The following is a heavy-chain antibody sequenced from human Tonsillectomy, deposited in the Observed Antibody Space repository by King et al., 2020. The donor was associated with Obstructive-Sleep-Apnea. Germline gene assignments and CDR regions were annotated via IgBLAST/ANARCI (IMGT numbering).Heavy chain of an antibody. CDR3: TTETYYDSSDFSLGAFDI. J-gene: IGHJ3*02. CDR1: GFTFSNAW. D-gene: IGHD3-22*01. V-gene: IGHV3-15*01. Sequence: VQLVESGGGLVKPGGSLRLSCAASGFTFSNAWMSWVRQAPGKGLEWVGRIKSQTDGGTTDYAAPVKGRFTISRDDSRNTLSLQMNSLKTEDTALYYCTTETYYDSSDFSLGAFDIWGQGTMVTVSS. CDR2: IKSQTDGGTT.